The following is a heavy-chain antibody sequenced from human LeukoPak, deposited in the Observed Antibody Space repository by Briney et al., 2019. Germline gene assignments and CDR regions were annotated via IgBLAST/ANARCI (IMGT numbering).Heavy chain of an antibody. Sequence: TSETLSLTCTVSGGSISSYYWSWIRQPPGKGLKWIGNIYYSGYTTYSPSLRSRVTISVDTSKNQFSLKLSSVTAADTAVYCCARGGGYSYGAPDYWGQGTLVTVSS. CDR1: GGSISSYY. D-gene: IGHD5-18*01. J-gene: IGHJ4*02. V-gene: IGHV4-59*08. CDR3: ARGGGYSYGAPDY. CDR2: IYYSGYT.